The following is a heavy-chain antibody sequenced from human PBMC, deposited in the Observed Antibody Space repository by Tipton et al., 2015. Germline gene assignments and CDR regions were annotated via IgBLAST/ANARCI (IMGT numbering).Heavy chain of an antibody. CDR1: GFTFSSYA. CDR3: AKASRREAGCMIRGVLGR. CDR2: ISYDGSNK. V-gene: IGHV3-30-3*01. D-gene: IGHD3-10*01. Sequence: SLRLSCAASGFTFSSYAMHWVRQAPGKGLEWVAVISYDGSNKYYADSVKGRFTISRDNSKNTLYLQMNSLRAEDTAVYYCAKASRREAGCMIRGVLGRGGEGALV. J-gene: IGHJ4*02.